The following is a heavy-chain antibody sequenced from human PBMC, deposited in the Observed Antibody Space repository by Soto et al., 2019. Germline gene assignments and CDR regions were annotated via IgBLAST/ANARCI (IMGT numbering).Heavy chain of an antibody. CDR3: AGGPDYGDYDA. V-gene: IGHV4-34*01. CDR2: IRHNGDT. J-gene: IGHJ5*02. CDR1: GGSFTDYK. D-gene: IGHD4-17*01. Sequence: QVQLRHWGAGLLKLSETLSLTCVVSGGSFTDYKWTWIRPSPEKGLEWIGEIRHNGDTDSKPSLRSRLTMSLDTSKNQFSLHLSSVTSADTAVYFCAGGPDYGDYDAWGQGTLVTVSS.